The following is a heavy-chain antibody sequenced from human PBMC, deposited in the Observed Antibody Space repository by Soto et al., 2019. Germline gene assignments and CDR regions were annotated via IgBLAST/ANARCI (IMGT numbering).Heavy chain of an antibody. CDR2: INAGNGNT. CDR1: GYTFTSYA. D-gene: IGHD5-18*01. CDR3: ARGLNGYLHYFDY. Sequence: GASVKVSCKASGYTFTSYAMHWVRQAPGQRLEWMGWINAGNGNTKYSQKFQGRVTITRDTSASTAYMELSSLRSEDTAVYYCARGLNGYLHYFDYWAQGTLVPVSS. J-gene: IGHJ4*02. V-gene: IGHV1-3*01.